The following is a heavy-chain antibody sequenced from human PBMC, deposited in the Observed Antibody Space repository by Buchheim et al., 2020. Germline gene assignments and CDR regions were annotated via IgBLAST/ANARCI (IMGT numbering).Heavy chain of an antibody. J-gene: IGHJ5*02. V-gene: IGHV3-74*03. D-gene: IGHD6-19*01. CDR3: VREKGVAGTFWFDP. Sequence: EVQLVESGGGLAQPGGSLRLSCVASGFTLSNDWMHWVRQAPGKGLVWVSRINSDGSSTKYADSVKGRFTISRDNAKNTLSLDMKSLRAEDTAIYYCVREKGVAGTFWFDPWGQGAL. CDR1: GFTLSNDW. CDR2: INSDGSST.